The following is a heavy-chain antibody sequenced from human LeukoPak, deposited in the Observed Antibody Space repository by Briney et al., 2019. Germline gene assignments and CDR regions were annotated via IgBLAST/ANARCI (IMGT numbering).Heavy chain of an antibody. CDR2: IKSDGGET. CDR1: KFDFNNYW. Sequence: GGSLRLSCAASKFDFNNYWMSWVRQAPGRGLEWVANIKSDGGETYYVDSVKGRFTISRDNAKNSLSLQMNSLRAEDTAVYFCARGGAVAGRFDYWGQGTLVTVPS. V-gene: IGHV3-7*01. D-gene: IGHD6-19*01. CDR3: ARGGAVAGRFDY. J-gene: IGHJ4*02.